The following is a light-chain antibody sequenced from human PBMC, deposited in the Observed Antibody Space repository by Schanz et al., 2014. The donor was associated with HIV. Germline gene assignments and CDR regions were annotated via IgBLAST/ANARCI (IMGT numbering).Light chain of an antibody. CDR2: DVT. CDR1: SSDVGGFKY. V-gene: IGLV2-11*01. J-gene: IGLJ3*02. CDR3: SSYAGSYTWV. Sequence: QSALTQPRSVSGSPGQSVTISCTGTSSDVGGFKYVSWYQQHPGKAPKLIVYDVTKRPSGVPDRFSGSKSGNTASLTVSGLQAEDEAEYYCSSYAGSYTWVLGGGTKLTVL.